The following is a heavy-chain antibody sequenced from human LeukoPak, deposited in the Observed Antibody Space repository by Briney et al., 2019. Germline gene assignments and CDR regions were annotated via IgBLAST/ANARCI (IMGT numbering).Heavy chain of an antibody. CDR2: IYYSGST. CDR3: ARESHYYDILTGYWTGFDP. V-gene: IGHV4-31*03. D-gene: IGHD3-9*01. J-gene: IGHJ5*02. Sequence: SQTLSLTCTVSGGSISSGGYYWSWIRQHPGKGLEWIGYIYYSGSTNYNPSLKSRVTISVDTSKNQFSLKLSSVTAADTAVYYCARESHYYDILTGYWTGFDPWGQGTLVTVSS. CDR1: GGSISSGGYY.